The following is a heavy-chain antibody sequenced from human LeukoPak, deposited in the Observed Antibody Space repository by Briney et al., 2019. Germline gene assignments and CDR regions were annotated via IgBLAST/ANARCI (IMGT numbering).Heavy chain of an antibody. CDR3: AANYYDSSGYLHYYFDY. CDR1: GGPFSHYY. Sequence: SETLSLTCAVSGGPFSHYYWNWIRQSPGKGLEWIGEITHTRRTNYNPSLKNRVTISVDTSKNQFSLKLSSVTAADTAVYYCAANYYDSSGYLHYYFDYWGQGTLVTVSS. CDR2: ITHTRRT. V-gene: IGHV4-34*01. J-gene: IGHJ4*02. D-gene: IGHD3-22*01.